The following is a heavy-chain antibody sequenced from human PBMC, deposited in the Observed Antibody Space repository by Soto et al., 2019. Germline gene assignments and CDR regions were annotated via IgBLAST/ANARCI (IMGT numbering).Heavy chain of an antibody. CDR3: ARGGRFGELLKFVLPFDY. CDR1: GFTFSSYW. J-gene: IGHJ4*02. D-gene: IGHD3-10*01. Sequence: GGSLRLSCAASGFTFSSYWMSWVRQAPGKGLEWVANIKQDGSEKYYVDSVKGRFTISRDNAKNSLYLQMSSLRAEDTAVYYCARGGRFGELLKFVLPFDYWGQGTLVTVSS. V-gene: IGHV3-7*01. CDR2: IKQDGSEK.